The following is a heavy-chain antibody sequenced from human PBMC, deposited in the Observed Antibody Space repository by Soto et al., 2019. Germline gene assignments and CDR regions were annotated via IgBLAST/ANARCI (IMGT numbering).Heavy chain of an antibody. CDR3: ATQSYDILTGYDGGFDY. Sequence: PGESLKISCKGSGYSFTSYWIGWVRQMPGKGLEWMGIIYPGDSDTRYSPSFQGQVTISADKSISTAYLQWSSLKASDTAMYYWATQSYDILTGYDGGFDYWGQGTLVTVSS. CDR2: IYPGDSDT. J-gene: IGHJ4*02. V-gene: IGHV5-51*01. D-gene: IGHD3-9*01. CDR1: GYSFTSYW.